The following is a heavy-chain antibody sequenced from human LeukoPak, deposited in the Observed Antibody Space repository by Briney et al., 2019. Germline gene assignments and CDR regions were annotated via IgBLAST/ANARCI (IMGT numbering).Heavy chain of an antibody. CDR2: ISSSSSYI. CDR1: GFTFSSYW. Sequence: GGSLRLSCAASGFTFSSYWMSWVRQAPGKGLEWVSSISSSSSYIYYADSVKGRFTISRDNAKNSLYLQMNSLRAEDTAVYYCAKDKRGYYDSSGYCFDYWGQGTLVTVSS. CDR3: AKDKRGYYDSSGYCFDY. V-gene: IGHV3-21*01. D-gene: IGHD3-22*01. J-gene: IGHJ4*02.